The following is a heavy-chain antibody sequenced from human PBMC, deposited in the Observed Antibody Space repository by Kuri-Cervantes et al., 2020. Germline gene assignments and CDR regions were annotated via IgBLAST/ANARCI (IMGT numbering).Heavy chain of an antibody. V-gene: IGHV3-13*01. J-gene: IGHJ4*02. D-gene: IGHD3-3*01. CDR2: IATAGAT. CDR3: ASPNYDFWSGFNYYFDY. Sequence: GESLKISCAASGFTFSNAWMSWVRQPTGKGLEWVSSIATAGATYYSGSVKGRFTIPRDNSKNTLYLQVNSPRAEDTAVYYCASPNYDFWSGFNYYFDYWGQGTLVTVSS. CDR1: GFTFSNAW.